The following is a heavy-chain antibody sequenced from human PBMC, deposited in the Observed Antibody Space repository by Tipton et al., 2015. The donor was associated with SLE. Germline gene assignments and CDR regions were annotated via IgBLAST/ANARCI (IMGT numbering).Heavy chain of an antibody. CDR1: GGSIRNYF. V-gene: IGHV4-59*12. CDR3: ARDEYRYDGTGYHLLGHFDY. CDR2: VYDSGTT. Sequence: TLSLTCTVSGGSIRNYFWHWIRQSPGKGLEWIGYVYDSGTTNYNPSLKSRVTISRDTSEKQVSLKLTSVTAADTAMYYCARDEYRYDGTGYHLLGHFDYWGQGTLVTVSS. D-gene: IGHD3-22*01. J-gene: IGHJ4*02.